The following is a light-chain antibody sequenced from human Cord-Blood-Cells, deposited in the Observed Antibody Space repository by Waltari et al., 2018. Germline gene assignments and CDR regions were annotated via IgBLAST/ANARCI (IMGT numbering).Light chain of an antibody. V-gene: IGKV1-39*01. Sequence: DRVNITCRASQSISSYLNWYQQKPGKDPKLLIYAASSLQSGVPSRFSGSGSGTDFTLTISSLQPEDFATYYCQQSYSTPRTFGQGTKVEIK. CDR2: AAS. J-gene: IGKJ1*01. CDR1: QSISSY. CDR3: QQSYSTPRT.